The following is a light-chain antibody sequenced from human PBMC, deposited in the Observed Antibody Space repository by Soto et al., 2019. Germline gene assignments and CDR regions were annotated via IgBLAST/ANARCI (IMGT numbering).Light chain of an antibody. CDR2: FVS. J-gene: IGKJ1*01. V-gene: IGKV2-30*01. Sequence: VVVTQSPLSLSVTLGQPASISCRSSQSLVYSDGNTYLNWFQQWPGQSPSRLIYFVSNRESGVSDRYSGSGSGTDFTLKISRVEAEDVGVYAGMQSIQGLWTFGQGNKVEI. CDR3: MQSIQGLWT. CDR1: QSLVYSDGNTY.